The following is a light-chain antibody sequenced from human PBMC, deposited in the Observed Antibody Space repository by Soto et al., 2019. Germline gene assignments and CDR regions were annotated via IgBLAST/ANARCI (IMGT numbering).Light chain of an antibody. Sequence: IVLTQSPATLSLSPGERATLSCRASQSIGSYLAWYQQKPGQAPRLLIYDASNRATGIPARFSGSGSGTDFTLTISSLEPEDFAVYYCQLRNNWPPTWTFGQGTKVESK. CDR1: QSIGSY. J-gene: IGKJ1*01. CDR3: QLRNNWPPTWT. CDR2: DAS. V-gene: IGKV3-11*01.